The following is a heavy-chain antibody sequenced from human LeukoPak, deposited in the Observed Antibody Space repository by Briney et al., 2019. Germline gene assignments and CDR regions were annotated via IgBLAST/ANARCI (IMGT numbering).Heavy chain of an antibody. CDR2: IGTAGDT. CDR3: ARTNIHHYGMDV. CDR1: GFTFSSYD. V-gene: IGHV3-13*01. Sequence: GGSLRLSCAASGFTFSSYDMHWVRQATGKGLEWVSAIGTAGDTYYPGSVKGRFTISGENAKNSLYLQMNSLRAGDTAVYYCARTNIHHYGMDVWGQGTTVTVSS. J-gene: IGHJ6*02. D-gene: IGHD2/OR15-2a*01.